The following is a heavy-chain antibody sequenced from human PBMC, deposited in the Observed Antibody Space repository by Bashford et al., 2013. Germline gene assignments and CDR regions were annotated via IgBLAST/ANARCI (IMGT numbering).Heavy chain of an antibody. CDR2: INPNSGGT. Sequence: ASVKVSCKASGYTFTGYYIHWVRQAPGQGLEWMGWINPNSGGTNYAQRFQGRVTMPRDTSISTAYMELSRLRSDDTAVYYCARGRDDSSSWYVDYWGQGTLVTVSS. CDR1: GYTFTGYY. J-gene: IGHJ4*02. CDR3: ARGRDDSSSWYVDY. V-gene: IGHV1-2*02. D-gene: IGHD6-13*01.